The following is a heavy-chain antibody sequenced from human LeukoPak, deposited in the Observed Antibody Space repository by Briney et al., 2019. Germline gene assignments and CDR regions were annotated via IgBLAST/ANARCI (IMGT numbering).Heavy chain of an antibody. Sequence: SVKVSCKASGGTFSSYAISWVRQAPGQGLEWMGGIIPIFGTANYAQKFQGRVTITADKSTSTAYMELSSLRSEDTAVYYCARANYDYVWGSSNPLYYFDYWGQGTLVTVSS. V-gene: IGHV1-69*06. CDR3: ARANYDYVWGSSNPLYYFDY. CDR1: GGTFSSYA. D-gene: IGHD3-16*01. J-gene: IGHJ4*02. CDR2: IIPIFGTA.